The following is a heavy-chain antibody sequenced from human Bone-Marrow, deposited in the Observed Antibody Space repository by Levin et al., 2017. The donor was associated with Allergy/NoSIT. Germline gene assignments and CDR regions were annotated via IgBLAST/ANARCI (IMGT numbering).Heavy chain of an antibody. D-gene: IGHD2-15*01. CDR1: GFSFSTYG. CDR3: AKDLCSGGACYYYTLDV. J-gene: IGHJ6*02. V-gene: IGHV3-30*18. CDR2: ISYDGSNK. Sequence: GESLKISCGASGFSFSTYGIHWVRQAPGKGLEWVAVISYDGSNKYYSESVKGRFTVSRDNSKNTLYLQMNSLRPEDTAVYFCAKDLCSGGACYYYTLDVWGLGTTVTVSS.